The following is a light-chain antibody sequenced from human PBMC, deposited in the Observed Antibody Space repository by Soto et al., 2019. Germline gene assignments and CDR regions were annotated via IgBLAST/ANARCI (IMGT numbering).Light chain of an antibody. CDR1: QGISNY. J-gene: IGKJ5*01. Sequence: DIQLTHSLSSLSASVGDSVTLTCLASQGISNYLAWYQQTPGKVPKLLVYSASTLQSGVPSRFSGRGSGTDFTLTISSLQPEDVATYYCQKYDSAPITFGQGTRLEIK. V-gene: IGKV1-27*01. CDR2: SAS. CDR3: QKYDSAPIT.